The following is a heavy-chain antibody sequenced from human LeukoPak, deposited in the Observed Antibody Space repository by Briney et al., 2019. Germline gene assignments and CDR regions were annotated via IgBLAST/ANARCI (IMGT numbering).Heavy chain of an antibody. D-gene: IGHD3-3*01. J-gene: IGHJ1*01. CDR3: ARAPSEVGGYYPEYFRH. Sequence: GGSLRLSCEASGFTFSRYWMHWLRQAPGKGLVWVSRIKSDGKTNYADSVKGRFTISRDNAKNTVSLQMDSLRAEDTGVYYCARAPSEVGGYYPEYFRHWGQGTLVTVSS. CDR2: IKSDGKT. V-gene: IGHV3-74*01. CDR1: GFTFSRYW.